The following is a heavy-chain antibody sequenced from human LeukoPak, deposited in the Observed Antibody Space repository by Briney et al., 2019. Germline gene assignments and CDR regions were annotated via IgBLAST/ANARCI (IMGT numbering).Heavy chain of an antibody. CDR1: GFTFSNFA. CDR3: AKENGYSSSSVDY. Sequence: GGSLRLSCAASGFTFSNFAMSWIRQAPGKGLDWVAAFSGRGDNTYYADSVKGRFTISRDNSKNTLYLQMNSLRADDTAVYYCAKENGYSSSSVDYWGQGTLVTVSS. CDR2: FSGRGDNT. D-gene: IGHD6-6*01. J-gene: IGHJ4*02. V-gene: IGHV3-23*01.